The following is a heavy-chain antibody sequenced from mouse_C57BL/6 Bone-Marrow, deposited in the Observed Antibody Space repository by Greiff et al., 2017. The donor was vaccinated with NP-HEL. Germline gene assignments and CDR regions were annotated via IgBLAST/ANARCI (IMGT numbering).Heavy chain of an antibody. CDR3: ARMGDGYDRY. V-gene: IGHV8-8*01. J-gene: IGHJ2*01. D-gene: IGHD2-2*01. Sequence: QVPLKESGPGILQPSPTLSLTCSFSGFSLSTFGMGVGWLRPPSGKGLDWLAHLWWGDAKYYNPALKNPPPISKDTSKNQAFLKIAKVDTADTATYDCARMGDGYDRYGGQGTTLTVSA. CDR2: LWWGDAK. CDR1: GFSLSTFGMG.